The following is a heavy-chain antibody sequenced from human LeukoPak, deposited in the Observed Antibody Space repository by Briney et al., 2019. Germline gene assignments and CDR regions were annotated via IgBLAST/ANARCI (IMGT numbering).Heavy chain of an antibody. Sequence: GESLKISCKGSGYSFTSYWIGWVRQMPGKGLEWMGIIYPGDSDTRYSPSFQGQVTISADKSISTAYLQWSSLKASDTAMYYCARARTTYSSYPVGWFDPWGQGTLVTVSS. V-gene: IGHV5-51*01. CDR2: IYPGDSDT. CDR3: ARARTTYSSYPVGWFDP. D-gene: IGHD6-6*01. J-gene: IGHJ5*02. CDR1: GYSFTSYW.